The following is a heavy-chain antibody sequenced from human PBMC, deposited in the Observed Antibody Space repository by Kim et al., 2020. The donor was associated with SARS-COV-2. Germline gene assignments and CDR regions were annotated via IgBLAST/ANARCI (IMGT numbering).Heavy chain of an antibody. CDR1: GFTFSSYE. CDR3: ASITGQPPSGYSLLDY. V-gene: IGHV3-48*03. Sequence: GGSLRLSCAASGFTFSSYEMNWVRQAPGKGLEWVSYISSSGSTIYYADSVKGRFTISRDNAKNSLYLQMNSLRAEDTAVYYCASITGQPPSGYSLLDYWGQGTLVTVSS. J-gene: IGHJ4*02. D-gene: IGHD3-22*01. CDR2: ISSSGSTI.